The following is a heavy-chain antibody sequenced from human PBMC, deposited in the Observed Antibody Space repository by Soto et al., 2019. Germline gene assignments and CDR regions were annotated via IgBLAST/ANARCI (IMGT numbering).Heavy chain of an antibody. CDR2: ISSTANYI. V-gene: IGHV3-21*06. J-gene: IGHJ4*02. Sequence: GGSLRLSCAATGFTFTRYSMNWVRQAPGKGLEWVSSISSTANYIYYGDSMKGRFTISRDNAKNSLYLEMNSLRAEDTAVYYCARESEDLTSNFDYWGQGTLVTVSS. CDR1: GFTFTRYS. CDR3: ARESEDLTSNFDY.